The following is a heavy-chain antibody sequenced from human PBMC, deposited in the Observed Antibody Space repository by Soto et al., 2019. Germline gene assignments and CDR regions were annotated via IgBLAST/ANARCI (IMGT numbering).Heavy chain of an antibody. J-gene: IGHJ6*02. CDR3: ARDYGDYGSGRNYYYYGMDV. CDR2: ISYDGSNK. D-gene: IGHD3-10*01. CDR1: GFTFSSYA. Sequence: PGGSLRLSCAASGFTFSSYAMHWVRQAPGKGLELVAVISYDGSNKYYADSVKGRFTISRDNSKNTLYLQMNSLRAEDTAVYYCARDYGDYGSGRNYYYYGMDVWGQGTTVTVSS. V-gene: IGHV3-30-3*01.